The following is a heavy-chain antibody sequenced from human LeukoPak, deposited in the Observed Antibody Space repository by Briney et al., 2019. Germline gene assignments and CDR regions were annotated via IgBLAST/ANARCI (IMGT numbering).Heavy chain of an antibody. CDR2: IYYSGST. D-gene: IGHD2-15*01. Sequence: PSETLSLTCTVSGGSISSGGYYWSWIRQHPGKGREWSGYIYYSGSTYYNPSLKSRVTISVDTSKNQFSLKLSSVTAAGTAVYYCARGKVPALDIVVVVAATYDYWGQGTLVTVSS. J-gene: IGHJ4*02. CDR3: ARGKVPALDIVVVVAATYDY. CDR1: GGSISSGGYY. V-gene: IGHV4-31*03.